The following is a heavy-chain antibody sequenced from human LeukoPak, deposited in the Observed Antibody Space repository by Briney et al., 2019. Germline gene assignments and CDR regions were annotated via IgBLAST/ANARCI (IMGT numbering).Heavy chain of an antibody. D-gene: IGHD3-3*01. J-gene: IGHJ4*02. V-gene: IGHV3-48*03. Sequence: GGSLRLSCAASGFTFSSYEMNWVRQAPGKGLEWVSYISSSGSTIYYADSVKGRLTISRDNAKNSLYLQMNSLRAEDTAVYYCASSYYDFWSGYSLSYYFDYWGQGTLVTVSS. CDR2: ISSSGSTI. CDR1: GFTFSSYE. CDR3: ASSYYDFWSGYSLSYYFDY.